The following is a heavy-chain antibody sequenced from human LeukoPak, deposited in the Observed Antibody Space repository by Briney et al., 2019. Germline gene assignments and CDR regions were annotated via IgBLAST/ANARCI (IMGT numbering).Heavy chain of an antibody. CDR3: ARGDYSYYYGMDV. CDR1: GGSISSYY. J-gene: IGHJ6*02. D-gene: IGHD2-21*01. Sequence: PSETLSLTCTVSGGSISSYYWSWIRQPPGKGLKWIGYIYYSGSTNYNPSLKSRVTISVDTSKNQFSLKLSSVTAADTAVYYCARGDYSYYYGMDVWGRGTTVTVSS. V-gene: IGHV4-59*01. CDR2: IYYSGST.